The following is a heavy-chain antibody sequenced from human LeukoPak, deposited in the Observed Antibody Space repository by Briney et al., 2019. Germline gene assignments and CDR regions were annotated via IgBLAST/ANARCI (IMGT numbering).Heavy chain of an antibody. CDR3: ARDQGSGWSP. D-gene: IGHD6-19*01. CDR1: GFTFSSYA. Sequence: PGGSLRLSCAASGFTFSSYAMHWVRQAPGKGLGWVAVISYDGSNKYYADSVKGRFTISRDNSKNTLYLQMNSLRAEDTAVYYCARDQGSGWSPWGQGTLVTVSS. J-gene: IGHJ5*02. V-gene: IGHV3-30-3*01. CDR2: ISYDGSNK.